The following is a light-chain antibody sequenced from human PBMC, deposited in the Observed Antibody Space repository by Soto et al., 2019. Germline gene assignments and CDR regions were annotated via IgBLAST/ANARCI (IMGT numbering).Light chain of an antibody. CDR1: QTVSSN. J-gene: IGKJ4*01. CDR3: QQYNDWPPEVT. Sequence: EIVLTQAPITLSVSPGERATLSCRASQTVSSNLAWYQQTPGQPPRLLMSGVSTRATGIPARFSGSGSGTEFPLTISSLQSADFAVYYCQQYNDWPPEVTFGGGTKVEIK. CDR2: GVS. V-gene: IGKV3D-15*01.